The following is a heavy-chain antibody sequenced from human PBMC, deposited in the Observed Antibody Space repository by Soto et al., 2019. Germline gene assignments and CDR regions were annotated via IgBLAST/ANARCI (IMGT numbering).Heavy chain of an antibody. CDR2: VYMSGST. V-gene: IGHV4-4*07. J-gene: IGHJ4*02. CDR1: GDSMTKYY. CDR3: ARTVGAAYYFDF. Sequence: TLSLTCNVSGDSMTKYYWSWIRQPAGKGLEWIGRVYMSGSTNYNPSLKSRVTMSIDTSNNHFSLDLRSVTAADTAVYYCARTVGAAYYFDFWGQGALVTVSS. D-gene: IGHD1-26*01.